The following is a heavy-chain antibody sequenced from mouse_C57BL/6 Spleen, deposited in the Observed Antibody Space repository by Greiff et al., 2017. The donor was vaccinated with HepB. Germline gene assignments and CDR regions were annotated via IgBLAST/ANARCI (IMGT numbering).Heavy chain of an antibody. D-gene: IGHD2-2*01. V-gene: IGHV1-69*01. CDR3: ARWLREDYYAMDY. CDR1: GYTFTSYW. CDR2: IDPSDSYT. J-gene: IGHJ4*01. Sequence: QVQLQQPGAELVMPGASVKLSCKASGYTFTSYWMHWVKQRPGQGLEWIGEIDPSDSYTNYNQKFKGKSTLTVDKSSSTAYMQLSSLTSEDSAVYYCARWLREDYYAMDYWGQGTSVTVSS.